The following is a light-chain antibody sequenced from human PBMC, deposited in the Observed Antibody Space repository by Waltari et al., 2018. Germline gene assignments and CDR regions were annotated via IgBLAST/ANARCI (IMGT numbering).Light chain of an antibody. CDR2: DVS. CDR3: CSYTTTDTYV. Sequence: SALPQPASVSGSPGQSITIYCTGTSSDLGRYASVSWYQQHPGKAPKLIIDDVSKRPSGVSNRFSGSTSGYTASLTISGLQSEDEADYYCCSYTTTDTYVFGSGTKVTVL. CDR1: SSDLGRYAS. V-gene: IGLV2-14*03. J-gene: IGLJ1*01.